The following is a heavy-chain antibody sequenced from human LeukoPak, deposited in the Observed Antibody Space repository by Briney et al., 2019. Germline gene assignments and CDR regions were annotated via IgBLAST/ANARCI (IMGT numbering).Heavy chain of an antibody. D-gene: IGHD5-18*01. Sequence: PGGSLRLSCAASGFTVSSNYMSWVRQAPGKGLEWVSVIYSGGSTCYADSVKGRFTISRDNSKNTLYLQMNSLRAEDTAVYYCARVHFYSYGIDYWGQGTLVTVSS. V-gene: IGHV3-53*01. CDR1: GFTVSSNY. CDR3: ARVHFYSYGIDY. J-gene: IGHJ4*02. CDR2: IYSGGST.